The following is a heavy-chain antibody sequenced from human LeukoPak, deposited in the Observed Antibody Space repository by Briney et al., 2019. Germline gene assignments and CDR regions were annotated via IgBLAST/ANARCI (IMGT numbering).Heavy chain of an antibody. CDR3: ARHPSWPDYGGTFDY. Sequence: SETLSLTCTVSGGPISNYFWSWIRQPPGKGLEWIAYIYSSGNTNYNPSLRGRVTISVDTSKNQFSLRMNSVTAADTAVYYCARHPSWPDYGGTFDYWGQGALVIVSS. D-gene: IGHD4-17*01. CDR2: IYSSGNT. CDR1: GGPISNYF. V-gene: IGHV4-59*08. J-gene: IGHJ4*02.